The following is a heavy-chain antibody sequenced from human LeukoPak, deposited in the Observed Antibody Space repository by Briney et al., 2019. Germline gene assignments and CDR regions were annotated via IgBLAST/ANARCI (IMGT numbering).Heavy chain of an antibody. Sequence: SETLSLTCSVSGGSLSTNYWSWIRQPAGKGLEWIGRIYISGSTNYNASLKRRVTMSADTAKNQFSLKLRSVTAADTAVYYCARDDGLSDWFDPWGQGILVTVSS. CDR1: GGSLSTNY. J-gene: IGHJ5*02. V-gene: IGHV4-4*07. D-gene: IGHD6-25*01. CDR2: IYISGST. CDR3: ARDDGLSDWFDP.